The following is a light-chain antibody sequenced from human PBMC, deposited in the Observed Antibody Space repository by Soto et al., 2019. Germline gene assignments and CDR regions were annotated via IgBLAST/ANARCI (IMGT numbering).Light chain of an antibody. Sequence: EIVLTQSPATLSLSPGERATLSCRTSQSVSYNLAWYQQKPGQAPRLLIYDASNRATGVPARFSGSGSGTDFTLTIGSLEPEDFAVYSCQQRGDWPLYTFGQGSKLEIK. CDR1: QSVSYN. V-gene: IGKV3-11*01. J-gene: IGKJ2*01. CDR2: DAS. CDR3: QQRGDWPLYT.